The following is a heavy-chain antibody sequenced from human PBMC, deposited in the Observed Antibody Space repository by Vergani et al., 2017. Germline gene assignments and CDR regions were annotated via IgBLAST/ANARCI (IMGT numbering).Heavy chain of an antibody. Sequence: QVQLVQSGAEVKKPGASVKVSCKASGYTFTGYYMHWVRQAPGQGLEWMGWINPNSGGTNYAQKFQGRVTMTRDTSISTAYMELSRLRSDDTSGYYCAREDCTNGVCLDYWGQGTLVTVSS. D-gene: IGHD2-8*01. J-gene: IGHJ4*02. CDR2: INPNSGGT. CDR3: AREDCTNGVCLDY. V-gene: IGHV1-2*02. CDR1: GYTFTGYY.